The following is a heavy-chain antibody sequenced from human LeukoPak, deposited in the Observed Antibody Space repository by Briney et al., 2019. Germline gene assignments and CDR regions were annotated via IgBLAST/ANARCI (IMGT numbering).Heavy chain of an antibody. CDR1: GGSISSGSYY. Sequence: SQTLSLTCTVSGGSISSGSYYWSWIRQPAGKGLEWIGRIYTSGSTNYNPSLESRVTISVDTSKNQFSLKLSSVTTADTAVYYCARSRLGMGLDYWGQGTLVTVSS. CDR3: ARSRLGMGLDY. D-gene: IGHD7-27*01. V-gene: IGHV4-61*02. CDR2: IYTSGST. J-gene: IGHJ4*02.